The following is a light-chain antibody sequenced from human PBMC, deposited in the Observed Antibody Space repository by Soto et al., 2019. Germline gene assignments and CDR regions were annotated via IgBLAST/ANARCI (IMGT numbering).Light chain of an antibody. CDR3: QTWGTGPLV. Sequence: QSVLTQSPSASASLGASVKLTCTLSSGHSSYAIAWHQQQPEKGPRYLMKLNSDGSHSKGDGIPDRFSGSSSGAGRYLTISSLQSGDEADYYCQTWGTGPLVFGGGTKLTVL. J-gene: IGLJ3*02. V-gene: IGLV4-69*01. CDR1: SGHSSYA. CDR2: LNSDGSH.